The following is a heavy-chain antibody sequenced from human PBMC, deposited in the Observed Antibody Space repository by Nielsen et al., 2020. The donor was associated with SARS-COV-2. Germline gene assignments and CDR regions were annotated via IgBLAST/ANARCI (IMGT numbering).Heavy chain of an antibody. CDR3: ARDLKLVGAIRRDSPDAFDI. D-gene: IGHD1-26*01. Sequence: ASVKVSYKASRHTFTRYAMQQERQAPGQRLEWMGWINAGNGNTKSSQKFQGRVTITRDTSASTAYMELSSLRSEDTAVYYCARDLKLVGAIRRDSPDAFDIWGQGTMVTVSS. CDR1: RHTFTRYA. V-gene: IGHV1-3*01. CDR2: INAGNGNT. J-gene: IGHJ3*02.